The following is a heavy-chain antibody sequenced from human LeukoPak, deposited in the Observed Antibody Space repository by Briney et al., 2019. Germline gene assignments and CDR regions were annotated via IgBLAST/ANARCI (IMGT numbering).Heavy chain of an antibody. D-gene: IGHD6-13*01. CDR2: IQYDGSKT. V-gene: IGHV3-30*02. Sequence: GGSLRLSCAASGFTFSSYGMHWVRQTPGKGLEWVAFIQYDGSKTYYTDSMKGRFTISRYNSKNTLWLQMNSLRPEDTALYYCSPLVPFDYWGQGTLVTVSS. CDR1: GFTFSSYG. J-gene: IGHJ4*02. CDR3: SPLVPFDY.